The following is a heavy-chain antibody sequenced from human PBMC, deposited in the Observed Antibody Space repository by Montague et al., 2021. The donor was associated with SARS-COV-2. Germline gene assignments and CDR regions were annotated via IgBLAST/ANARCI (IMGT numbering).Heavy chain of an antibody. V-gene: IGHV3-30-3*01. CDR3: ARTLLDYYGMDV. CDR2: ISYDGSNK. D-gene: IGHD2/OR15-2a*01. J-gene: IGHJ6*02. CDR1: GFTFSNAW. Sequence: SLRLSCAASGFTFSNAWMSWVRQAPGKGLEWVAVISYDGSNKYYADSVKGRFTISRDNSKNTLYLQMNSLRAEDTAVYYCARTLLDYYGMDVWGQGTTVTVSS.